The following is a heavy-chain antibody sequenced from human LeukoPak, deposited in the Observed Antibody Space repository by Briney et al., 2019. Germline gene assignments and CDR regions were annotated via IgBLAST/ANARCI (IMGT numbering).Heavy chain of an antibody. CDR3: AKDLEGYFDY. CDR1: GFTFSSYG. J-gene: IGHJ4*02. V-gene: IGHV3-30*18. D-gene: IGHD2/OR15-2a*01. Sequence: SGGSLRLSCAASGFTFSSYGMHWVRQAPGKGLEWVAVISYDGSNKYYADSVKGRFTISRDNSKNTLYLQMNSLRAEDTAVYYCAKDLEGYFDYWGQGTLVTVSS. CDR2: ISYDGSNK.